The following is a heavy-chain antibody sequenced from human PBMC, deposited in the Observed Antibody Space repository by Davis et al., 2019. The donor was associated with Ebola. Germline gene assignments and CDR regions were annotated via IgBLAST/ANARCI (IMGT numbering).Heavy chain of an antibody. CDR1: GFTFRSYV. J-gene: IGHJ4*02. V-gene: IGHV3-23*01. D-gene: IGHD3-16*02. CDR2: LSGSGGRT. Sequence: GESLKISCAASGFTFRSYVMNWVRQAPGKGLEWVSGLSGSGGRTYYTDSVKGRFTISRDNSKNMLFLQMNSLRAEDTAVYYCAQRWGSYRYFRHWGQGTLVTVSS. CDR3: AQRWGSYRYFRH.